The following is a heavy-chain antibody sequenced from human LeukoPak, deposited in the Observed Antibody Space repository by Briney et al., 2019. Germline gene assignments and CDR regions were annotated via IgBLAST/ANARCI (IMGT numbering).Heavy chain of an antibody. CDR2: ISAYNGNT. D-gene: IGHD4-17*01. J-gene: IGHJ4*02. V-gene: IGHV1-18*01. CDR1: GYTFTSYG. Sequence: ASVKVSCKASGYTFTSYGISWVRQAPGQGLEWMGWISAYNGNTNYAQKLQGRVTMTTDTSTSTAYMELRSLRSDDTAVYYCARAPYDYGDYYFDYWGQGTLVTVSS. CDR3: ARAPYDYGDYYFDY.